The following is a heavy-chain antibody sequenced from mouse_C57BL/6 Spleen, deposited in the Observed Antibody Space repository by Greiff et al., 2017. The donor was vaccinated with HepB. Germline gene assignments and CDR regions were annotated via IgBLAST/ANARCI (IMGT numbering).Heavy chain of an antibody. J-gene: IGHJ1*03. V-gene: IGHV1-82*01. D-gene: IGHD2-13*01. Sequence: QVQLQQSGPELVKPGASVKISCKASGYAFSSSWMNWVKQRPGKGLEWIGRIYPGDGDTNYNGKFKGKATLTADKSSSTDYMQRSSLTSEDSAVYFCARVTRDWYFDVWGTGTTVTVSS. CDR2: IYPGDGDT. CDR1: GYAFSSSW. CDR3: ARVTRDWYFDV.